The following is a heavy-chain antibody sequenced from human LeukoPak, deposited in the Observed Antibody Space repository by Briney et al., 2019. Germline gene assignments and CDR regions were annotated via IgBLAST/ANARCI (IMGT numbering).Heavy chain of an antibody. CDR3: ATEGYSGSYRNAFDI. CDR2: FDPEDGET. J-gene: IGHJ3*02. Sequence: GASVKVSCKVSGYTLTELSMHWVRQAPGKGLEWMGGFDPEDGETIYAQKFQGRVTMTEDTSTDTAYMELSSLRSEDTAVYYCATEGYSGSYRNAFDIWGQGTMVTVSS. CDR1: GYTLTELS. V-gene: IGHV1-24*01. D-gene: IGHD1-26*01.